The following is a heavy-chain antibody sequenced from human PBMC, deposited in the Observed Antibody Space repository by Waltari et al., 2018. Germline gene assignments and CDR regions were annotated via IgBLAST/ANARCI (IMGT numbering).Heavy chain of an antibody. CDR1: GYTFTSYD. V-gene: IGHV1-8*01. D-gene: IGHD3-22*01. CDR2: MNPNSGNT. CDR3: ATVYDSSGYDMNWFDP. Sequence: QVQLVQSGAEVKKPGASVKVSCKASGYTFTSYDINWVRQATGQGLEWMGWMNPNSGNTGYAQKYQGRVTMTRNTSISTAYMELSSLRSEDTAVYYCATVYDSSGYDMNWFDPWGQGTLVTVSS. J-gene: IGHJ5*02.